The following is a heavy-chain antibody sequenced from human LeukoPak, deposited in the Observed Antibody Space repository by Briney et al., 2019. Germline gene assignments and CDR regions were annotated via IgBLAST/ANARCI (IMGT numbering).Heavy chain of an antibody. J-gene: IGHJ4*02. CDR1: GFMFTSFA. V-gene: IGHV3-23*01. Sequence: GGSLRLSCAASGFMFTSFAMSWVRQAPGKGLEWISAISGSGRTTYYADSVKGRFTISRDNSKNTLYLQMNSLRAEDTAVYYCARDRTYDYVWGSYLFDYWGQGTLVTVSS. D-gene: IGHD3-16*02. CDR3: ARDRTYDYVWGSYLFDY. CDR2: ISGSGRTT.